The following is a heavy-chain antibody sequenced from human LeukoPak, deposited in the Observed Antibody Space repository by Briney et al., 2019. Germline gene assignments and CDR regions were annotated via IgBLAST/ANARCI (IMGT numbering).Heavy chain of an antibody. V-gene: IGHV3-23*01. D-gene: IGHD3-10*01. CDR2: ISGSGGST. CDR3: ARDTGSYGSGSYYLYYYYYYYMDV. J-gene: IGHJ6*03. Sequence: GGSLRLSCAASGFTFSSYGMSWVRQAPGKGLEWVSAISGSGGSTYYADSVKGRFTISRDNSKNTLYLQMNSLRAEDTAVYYCARDTGSYGSGSYYLYYYYYYYMDVWGKGTTVTVSS. CDR1: GFTFSSYG.